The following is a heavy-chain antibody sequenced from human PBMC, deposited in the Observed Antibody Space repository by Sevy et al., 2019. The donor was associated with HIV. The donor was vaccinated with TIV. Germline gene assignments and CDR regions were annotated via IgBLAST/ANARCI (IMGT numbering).Heavy chain of an antibody. V-gene: IGHV1-69*06. J-gene: IGHJ4*02. CDR2: IIPIFGTA. CDR1: GGTFSSYA. D-gene: IGHD3-10*01. Sequence: ASVKVSCKASGGTFSSYAISWVRQAPGQGLEWMGGIIPIFGTANYAQKFQGRVTITADKSTSTAYMELSSLRSEDTAVYYCARGYYGSGSYYTDDYWGQGTLVTVSS. CDR3: ARGYYGSGSYYTDDY.